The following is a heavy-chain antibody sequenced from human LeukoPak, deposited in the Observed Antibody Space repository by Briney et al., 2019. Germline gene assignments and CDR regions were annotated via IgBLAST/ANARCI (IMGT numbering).Heavy chain of an antibody. Sequence: SETLSLTCAVSRGSISSDNTWWTWVRQPPGKGLEWIGDIYHSGTTNYNPSLKSRVTISVDTSKNQFSLKLSSVTAADTAVYYCARHSIIAAAGPIDYWGQGTLVTVSS. D-gene: IGHD6-13*01. CDR3: ARHSIIAAAGPIDY. CDR2: IYHSGTT. J-gene: IGHJ4*02. V-gene: IGHV4-4*02. CDR1: RGSISSDNTW.